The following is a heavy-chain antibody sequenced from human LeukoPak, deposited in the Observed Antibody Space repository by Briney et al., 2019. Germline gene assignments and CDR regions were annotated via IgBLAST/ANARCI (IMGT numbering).Heavy chain of an antibody. Sequence: GGSLRLSCAASGFTFSSYAMSWVRQAPGKGLEWVSAISGSGGSTYYADSVKGRFTISRDNSKNTLYLQMNSLRAEDTAVYYCAKGVSQSGGYGYFDYWGQGTLVTVSS. CDR1: GFTFSSYA. D-gene: IGHD6-25*01. V-gene: IGHV3-23*01. J-gene: IGHJ4*02. CDR2: ISGSGGST. CDR3: AKGVSQSGGYGYFDY.